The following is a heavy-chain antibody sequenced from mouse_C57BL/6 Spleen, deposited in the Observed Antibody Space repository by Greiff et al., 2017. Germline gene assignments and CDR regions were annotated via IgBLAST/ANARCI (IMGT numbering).Heavy chain of an antibody. CDR2: IYPGDGDT. D-gene: IGHD2-3*01. J-gene: IGHJ4*01. CDR3: AFPMIHYAMDY. V-gene: IGHV1-82*01. CDR1: GYAFSSSW. Sequence: QVQLQQSGPELVKPGASVKISCKASGYAFSSSWMNWVKQRPGKGLEWIGRIYPGDGDTNYNGKFKGKATLTADKSSSTAYMQLSSLTSEDSAVYFCAFPMIHYAMDYWGQGTSVTVSS.